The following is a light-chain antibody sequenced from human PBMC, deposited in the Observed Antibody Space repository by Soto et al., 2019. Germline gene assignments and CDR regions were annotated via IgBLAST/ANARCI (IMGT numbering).Light chain of an antibody. J-gene: IGKJ5*01. Sequence: DIEMTQSPPFLSASVVDRVTITCRASQNIRTYLSWYQQKPGKVPKRLIYAASSLQSGVPSRFSGSGSGTEFTLTISSLQPEDFATYYCLQHNSYPITFGQGTRLEIK. V-gene: IGKV1-17*01. CDR3: LQHNSYPIT. CDR1: QNIRTY. CDR2: AAS.